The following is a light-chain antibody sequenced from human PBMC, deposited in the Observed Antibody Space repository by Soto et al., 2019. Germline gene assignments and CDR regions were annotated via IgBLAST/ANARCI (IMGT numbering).Light chain of an antibody. CDR3: SSYTSSSTLYV. J-gene: IGLJ1*01. CDR2: DVS. CDR1: SSDVGAYNY. V-gene: IGLV2-14*01. Sequence: QSALTQPASVSGSPGQSITLSCTGTSSDVGAYNYVSWYQQHPGKAPKLIIYDVSNRPSGVSNRFSGSKSCNTASLTISGLQAEDEADYFFSSYTSSSTLYVFGSGTKLTVL.